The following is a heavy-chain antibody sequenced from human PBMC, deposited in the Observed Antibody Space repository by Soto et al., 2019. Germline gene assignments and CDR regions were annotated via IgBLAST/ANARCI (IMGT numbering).Heavy chain of an antibody. CDR3: ASSYGSGYRAFDY. Sequence: SVKVSCKASGDTFNFYSINWVRQAPGLGLVWMGRVNPIVSMSNYAQKFQGRVTMTADKSTSTACMELSSLRSEDTAIYYCASSYGSGYRAFDYWGQGALVTVSS. D-gene: IGHD3-10*01. CDR1: GDTFNFYS. CDR2: VNPIVSMS. J-gene: IGHJ4*02. V-gene: IGHV1-69*02.